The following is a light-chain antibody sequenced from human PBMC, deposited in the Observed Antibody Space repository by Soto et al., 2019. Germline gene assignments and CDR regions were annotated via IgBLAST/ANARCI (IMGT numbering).Light chain of an antibody. J-gene: IGKJ5*01. CDR2: DAS. CDR3: QQYNNCPPIT. CDR1: QSVRSK. Sequence: DIEMTQSPATLSVSPGERVTLSCRASQSVRSKLAWYQQKPGQAPRLLIYDASTRATGIPARFSGSGSGSEFTLTISSLQSEDFAVYYCQQYNNCPPITFGQGTRLEIK. V-gene: IGKV3-15*01.